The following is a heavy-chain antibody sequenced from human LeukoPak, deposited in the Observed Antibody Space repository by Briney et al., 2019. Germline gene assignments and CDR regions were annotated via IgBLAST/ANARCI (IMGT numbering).Heavy chain of an antibody. V-gene: IGHV3-48*02. CDR2: ISSSSSTI. J-gene: IGHJ6*02. D-gene: IGHD3-10*01. CDR3: ARDRMRMVRGRDYGMDV. CDR1: GFTFSSYS. Sequence: GGSLRLSCAASGFTFSSYSMTWVRQAPGKGLEWVSYISSSSSTIYYADSVKGRFTTSRDNAKNSLYLQMNSLRDEDTAVYYCARDRMRMVRGRDYGMDVWGQGTTVTVSS.